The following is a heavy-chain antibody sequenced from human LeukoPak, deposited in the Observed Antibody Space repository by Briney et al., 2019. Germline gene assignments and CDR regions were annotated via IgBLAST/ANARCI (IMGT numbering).Heavy chain of an antibody. Sequence: HPGGSLRLSCAASGFTFSIYGMHWVRQAPGKGLGWVAVIWYDGNNKYYADSVKGRFTISRDNSKNTLYLQMNSLRVEDTAVYCCAKGLAAAGHALDYWGQGTLVTVSS. V-gene: IGHV3-33*06. D-gene: IGHD6-13*01. CDR1: GFTFSIYG. CDR3: AKGLAAAGHALDY. J-gene: IGHJ4*02. CDR2: IWYDGNNK.